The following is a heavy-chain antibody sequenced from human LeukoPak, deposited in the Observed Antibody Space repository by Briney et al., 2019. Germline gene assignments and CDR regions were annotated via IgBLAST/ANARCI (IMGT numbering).Heavy chain of an antibody. D-gene: IGHD2-2*01. CDR1: GFTFSSYG. Sequence: GGSLRLSCAASGFTFSSYGMHWVRQAPGKGLEWVAFIRYDGSNKYYADSVKSRFTISRDNSKNTPYLQMNSLRAEDTAVYYCAKDFCSSTSCYYIGWFDPWGQGTLVTVSS. J-gene: IGHJ5*02. CDR2: IRYDGSNK. CDR3: AKDFCSSTSCYYIGWFDP. V-gene: IGHV3-30*02.